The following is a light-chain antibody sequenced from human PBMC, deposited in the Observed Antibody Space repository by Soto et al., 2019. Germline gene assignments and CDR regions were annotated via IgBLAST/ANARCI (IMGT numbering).Light chain of an antibody. CDR2: DVS. V-gene: IGLV2-14*01. CDR1: SSDVGGYNY. CDR3: SSYTSSSLYV. J-gene: IGLJ1*01. Sequence: QSVLTQPASVSGSPGQSITISCPGTSSDVGGYNYVSWYQQHPGKAPKLMIYDVSNRPSGVSNRFSGSKSGSTASLTISGLQAEDEADYYCSSYTSSSLYVFGTGTKVTVL.